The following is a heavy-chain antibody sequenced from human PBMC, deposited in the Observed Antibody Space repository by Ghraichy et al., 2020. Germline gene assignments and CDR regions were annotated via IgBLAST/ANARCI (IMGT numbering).Heavy chain of an antibody. CDR3: ARVYGRAGMTKGWFDP. CDR1: GGSIDNFY. V-gene: IGHV4-59*01. D-gene: IGHD1-1*01. CDR2: VYYSGST. Sequence: LSLTCTVSGGSIDNFYWSWIRQPPGKGLEWIAYVYYSGSTEYNPSLKSRGIISVDTSKNQFSLTLTSVTAADTAVYYCARVYGRAGMTKGWFDPWGPGTLVTVTS. J-gene: IGHJ5*02.